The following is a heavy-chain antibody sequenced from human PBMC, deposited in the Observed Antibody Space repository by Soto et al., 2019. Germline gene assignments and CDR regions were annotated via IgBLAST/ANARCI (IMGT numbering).Heavy chain of an antibody. Sequence: QVQLQQWGAGLLKPSETLSLTCAVSGGSLGGFHWSWIRQPPGKGLEWIGESSRSGSTNYVPSLTSRVTMSMDTSRNQVSLNLSSVTDADTAVYYCARGRTAALIETRLFRVLFDLWGHGNLVTVSS. D-gene: IGHD3-10*01. J-gene: IGHJ4*01. V-gene: IGHV4-34*01. CDR3: ARGRTAALIETRLFRVLFDL. CDR2: SSRSGST. CDR1: GGSLGGFH.